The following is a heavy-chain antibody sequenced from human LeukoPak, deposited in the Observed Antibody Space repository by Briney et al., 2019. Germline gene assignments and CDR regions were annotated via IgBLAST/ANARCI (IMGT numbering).Heavy chain of an antibody. CDR1: GGSISSYY. D-gene: IGHD1-26*01. V-gene: IGHV4-4*07. CDR3: ASGSQGAFDT. CDR2: IYTSGST. J-gene: IGHJ3*02. Sequence: SETLSLTCTVSGGSISSYYWSWIRQPAGEGLEWIGRIYTSGSTNYNPSLKSRVTMSVHTSKNQFSPKLSSVTAADTAVYYCASGSQGAFDTWGQGTMVTVSS.